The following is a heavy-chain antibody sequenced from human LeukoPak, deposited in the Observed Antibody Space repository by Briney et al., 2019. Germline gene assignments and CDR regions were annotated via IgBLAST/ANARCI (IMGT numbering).Heavy chain of an antibody. J-gene: IGHJ5*02. D-gene: IGHD3-3*01. CDR1: GGSFSGYY. CDR2: IYYSGST. Sequence: ETLSLTCAVYGGSFSGYYWSWIRQPPGKGLEWIGYIYYSGSTNYNPSFKSRVTISVDTSKNQFSLKLSSVTAADTAVYYCARSPYDFWSGYFNWFDPWGQGTLVTVSS. CDR3: ARSPYDFWSGYFNWFDP. V-gene: IGHV4-59*01.